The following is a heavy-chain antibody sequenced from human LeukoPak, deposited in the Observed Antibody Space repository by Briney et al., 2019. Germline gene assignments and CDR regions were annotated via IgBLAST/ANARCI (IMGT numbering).Heavy chain of an antibody. V-gene: IGHV1-2*02. D-gene: IGHD2/OR15-2a*01. CDR1: GYSFTGYY. Sequence: ASVKVSCKSSGYSFTGYYMHWVRQAPGQGLEWMGWINPNSGVTDFAQKFQGRVTMTRDTSISTAYMELSRLTSDDTAVYYCARDFQTEAPDYWGQGTLVTVSS. J-gene: IGHJ4*02. CDR3: ARDFQTEAPDY. CDR2: INPNSGVT.